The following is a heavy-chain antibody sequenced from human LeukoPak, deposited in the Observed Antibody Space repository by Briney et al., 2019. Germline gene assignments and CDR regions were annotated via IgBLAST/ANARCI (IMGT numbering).Heavy chain of an antibody. CDR3: TTDQYYYDSSGLNAFDI. V-gene: IGHV3-15*01. CDR2: IKSKTDGGTT. CDR1: GFTFSNAW. D-gene: IGHD3-22*01. Sequence: KTGGSLRLSCAASGFTFSNAWMSWVRQAPGKGLEWVGRIKSKTDGGTTDYAAPVKGRFTISRDDSKNTLYLQMNSLKTEDTAVYYCTTDQYYYDSSGLNAFDIRGQGTMVTVSS. J-gene: IGHJ3*02.